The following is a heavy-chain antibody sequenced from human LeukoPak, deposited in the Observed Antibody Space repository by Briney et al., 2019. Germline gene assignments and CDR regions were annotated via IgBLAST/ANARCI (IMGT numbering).Heavy chain of an antibody. CDR3: ARSRRSILVGATCVDY. CDR1: GFTFSDYY. V-gene: IGHV3-11*04. D-gene: IGHD1-26*01. Sequence: TGGSLRLSCAASGFTFSDYYMSWIRQAPGKGLEWVSYISSSGSTIYYADSVKGRFTISRDNAKNSLYLQMNSLRAEDTAVYYCARSRRSILVGATCVDYWGQGTLVTVSS. CDR2: ISSSGSTI. J-gene: IGHJ4*02.